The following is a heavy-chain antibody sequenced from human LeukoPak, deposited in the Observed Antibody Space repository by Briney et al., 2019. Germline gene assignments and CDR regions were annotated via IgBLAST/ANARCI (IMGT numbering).Heavy chain of an antibody. Sequence: SQTLSLTCAISGDSVSSNSAAWNWIRQSPSRGLEWLGRTYYRSKWYNDYAVSVKSRITINPDTSKNQFSLQLNSVTPEDTAVYYCARDRARGYSGYVSFYYYGMDVWGKGTTVTVSS. CDR2: TYYRSKWYN. D-gene: IGHD5-12*01. V-gene: IGHV6-1*01. J-gene: IGHJ6*04. CDR3: ARDRARGYSGYVSFYYYGMDV. CDR1: GDSVSSNSAA.